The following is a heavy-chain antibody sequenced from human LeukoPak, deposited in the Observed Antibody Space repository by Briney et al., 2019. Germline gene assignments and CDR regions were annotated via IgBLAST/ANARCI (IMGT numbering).Heavy chain of an antibody. D-gene: IGHD6-13*01. V-gene: IGHV4-61*01. CDR1: GGSVSSGSYY. CDR2: IYYSGST. J-gene: IGHJ4*02. Sequence: PSETLSLTCTVSGGSVSSGSYYWSWIRQPPGKGLEWIGYIYYSGSTNYNPSFKSRGTISVDTSKNQFSLKLSSVTAADTAVYYCARDRVAAASLDYWGQGTLVTVSS. CDR3: ARDRVAAASLDY.